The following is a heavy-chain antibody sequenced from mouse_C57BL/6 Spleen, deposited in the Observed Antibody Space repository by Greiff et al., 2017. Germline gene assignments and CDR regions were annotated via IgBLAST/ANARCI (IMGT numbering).Heavy chain of an antibody. CDR3: TTNCYGSSYDY. D-gene: IGHD1-1*01. J-gene: IGHJ2*01. CDR1: GFNIKDDY. CDR2: IDPENGDT. Sequence: VQLQQSGAELVRPGASVKLSCTASGFNIKDDYMHWVKQRPEQGLEWIGWIDPENGDTEYASKFQGKATITADTSSNTAYLQLSSLTSEDTAVYYYTTNCYGSSYDYWGQGTTLTVSS. V-gene: IGHV14-4*01.